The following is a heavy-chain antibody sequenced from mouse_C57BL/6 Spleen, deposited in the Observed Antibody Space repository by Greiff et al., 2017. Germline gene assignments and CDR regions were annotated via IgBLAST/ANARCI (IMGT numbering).Heavy chain of an antibody. Sequence: VQLQQSGAELAKPGASVKLSCKASGYTFTSYGMHWVKQRPGQGLEWIGYLNPSSGYTKYKQKFKDKATLTADKSSRTAYMQRSSLTYEDSAVYYGARSGVYYGYDYWGQGTTLTVSS. D-gene: IGHD2-2*01. V-gene: IGHV1-7*01. J-gene: IGHJ2*01. CDR3: ARSGVYYGYDY. CDR2: LNPSSGYT. CDR1: GYTFTSYG.